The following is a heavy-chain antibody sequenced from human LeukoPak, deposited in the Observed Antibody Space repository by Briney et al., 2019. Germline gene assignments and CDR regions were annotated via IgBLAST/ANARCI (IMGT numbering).Heavy chain of an antibody. CDR2: ISGSGGST. D-gene: IGHD3-10*01. J-gene: IGHJ6*03. CDR1: GFTFSSYA. CDR3: AKFPRLGESYYYYYYYMDV. V-gene: IGHV3-23*01. Sequence: GGSLRLSCAASGFTFSSYAMSWVRQAPGKGLEWVSAISGSGGSTYYADSVKGRFTISRDNSKNTLYLQMNSLRAEDTAVYYCAKFPRLGESYYYYYYYMDVWGKGTTVTVSS.